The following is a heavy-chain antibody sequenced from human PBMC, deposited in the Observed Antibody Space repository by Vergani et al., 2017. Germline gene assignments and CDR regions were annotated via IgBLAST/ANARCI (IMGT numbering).Heavy chain of an antibody. J-gene: IGHJ1*01. D-gene: IGHD3-22*01. CDR1: GFTFSSYG. CDR3: AKDRGSGYYYHVYFQH. V-gene: IGHV3-30*18. Sequence: QVQLVESGGGVVQPGRSLRLSCAASGFTFSSYGMHWVRQAPGKGLEWVAVISYDGSNKYYADSVKGRFTIFRDNSKNTLYLQMNSLRAEDTAVYYCAKDRGSGYYYHVYFQHWGQGTLVTVSS. CDR2: ISYDGSNK.